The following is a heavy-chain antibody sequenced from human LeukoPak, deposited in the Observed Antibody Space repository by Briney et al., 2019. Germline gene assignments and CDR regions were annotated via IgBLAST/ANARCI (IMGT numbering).Heavy chain of an antibody. CDR3: AKTGKQPARYSSGWFFDY. V-gene: IGHV3-30*18. D-gene: IGHD6-19*01. CDR1: GLTFSSYG. Sequence: GRSLRLSCAASGLTFSSYGMHWVRQAPGKGLEWVAVISYDGSNKYYADSVKGRFTISRDNSKNTLYLQMNSLRAEDTAVYYCAKTGKQPARYSSGWFFDYWGQGTLVTVSS. CDR2: ISYDGSNK. J-gene: IGHJ4*02.